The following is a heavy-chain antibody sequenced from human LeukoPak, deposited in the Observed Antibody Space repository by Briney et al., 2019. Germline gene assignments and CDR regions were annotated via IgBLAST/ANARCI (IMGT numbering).Heavy chain of an antibody. J-gene: IGHJ5*02. D-gene: IGHD2-15*01. CDR1: GGSFSGYY. V-gene: IGHV4-34*01. CDR2: IDHKGGT. Sequence: SETLSLTCAVYGGSFSGYYWSWIRQPPGKGPEWIGEIDHKGGTNYNPSLKSRVTISLDTSKNQFSLKLSSVTAADTAVYYCASVGGGTTGGFDPWGQGTLVTVSS. CDR3: ASVGGGTTGGFDP.